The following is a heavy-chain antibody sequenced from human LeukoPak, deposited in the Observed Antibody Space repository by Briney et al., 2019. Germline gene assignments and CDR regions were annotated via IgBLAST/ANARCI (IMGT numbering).Heavy chain of an antibody. CDR2: ISGSGGST. CDR1: GFTFSSYA. J-gene: IGHJ3*02. CDR3: AKDQTILGAFDI. V-gene: IGHV3-23*01. Sequence: PGGSLRLSCAAFGFTFSSYAMSWVRQAPGKGLEWVSAISGSGGSTYYADSVKGRFTISRDNSKNTLYLQMNSLRAEDTAVYYCAKDQTILGAFDIWGQGTMVTVSS. D-gene: IGHD3-3*01.